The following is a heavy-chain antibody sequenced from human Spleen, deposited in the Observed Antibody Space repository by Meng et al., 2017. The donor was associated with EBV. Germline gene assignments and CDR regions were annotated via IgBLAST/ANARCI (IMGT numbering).Heavy chain of an antibody. Sequence: VQLGQSADEVKKPGSSVKVSCKTSGGPFRNYAISWVRQAPRQGLEWLGGFLPTLGAPNYAQKFHGRVSITADESTSTHYMDLSSLRSEDTAVYYCASESGRGYTPDYWGQGTLVTVSS. V-gene: IGHV1-69*01. CDR2: FLPTLGAP. J-gene: IGHJ4*02. D-gene: IGHD3-10*01. CDR1: GGPFRNYA. CDR3: ASESGRGYTPDY.